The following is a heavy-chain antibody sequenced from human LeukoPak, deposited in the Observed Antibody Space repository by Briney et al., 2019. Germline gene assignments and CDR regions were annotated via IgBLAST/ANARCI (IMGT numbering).Heavy chain of an antibody. D-gene: IGHD5-12*01. CDR3: ARYGSGYDLIDY. CDR2: IYSGGST. V-gene: IGHV3-53*01. CDR1: GFTFSSYG. J-gene: IGHJ4*02. Sequence: GRSLRLSCAASGFTFSSYGINWVRQAPGKGLEWVSVIYSGGSTYYADSVKGRFTIFRDNAKNTLNLQMNSLRAEDTAVYYCARYGSGYDLIDYWGQGTLVTVSS.